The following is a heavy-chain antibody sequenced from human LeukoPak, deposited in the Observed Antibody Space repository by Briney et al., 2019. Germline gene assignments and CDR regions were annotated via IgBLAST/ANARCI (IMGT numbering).Heavy chain of an antibody. V-gene: IGHV3-23*01. Sequence: GGTLRLSCAASGFTFSSYGMSWVRQAPGKGLEWVSAISSSGGSTYYADSVKGRFTISRDNSKNTLYLQMNSLRAEDTAVYYCAKVSLRLGYYYMDVWGKGTTVTISS. J-gene: IGHJ6*03. CDR1: GFTFSSYG. CDR3: AKVSLRLGYYYMDV. CDR2: ISSSGGST. D-gene: IGHD2-21*01.